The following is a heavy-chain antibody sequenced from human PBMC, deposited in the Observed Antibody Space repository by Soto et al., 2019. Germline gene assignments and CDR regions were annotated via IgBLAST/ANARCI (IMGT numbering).Heavy chain of an antibody. D-gene: IGHD3-10*01. J-gene: IGHJ4*02. V-gene: IGHV3-15*01. CDR1: GFTFSNAW. CDR2: IKSKTDGGTT. Sequence: GGSLRLSCAASGFTFSNAWMSWVRQAPGKGLEWVGRIKSKTDGGTTDYAAPVKGRFTISRDDSENTLYLQMNSLKTEFTAVYYCTTLLWFGELLPIDYWGQGTLVTVSS. CDR3: TTLLWFGELLPIDY.